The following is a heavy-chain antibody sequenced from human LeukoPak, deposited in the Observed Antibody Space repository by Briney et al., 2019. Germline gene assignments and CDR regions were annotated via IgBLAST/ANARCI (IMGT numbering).Heavy chain of an antibody. V-gene: IGHV3-23*01. J-gene: IGHJ5*02. CDR1: GFTFNNFA. CDR2: VNFRGTIS. D-gene: IGHD3-10*01. Sequence: AGGSLRLSCAASGFTFNNFAMNWVRQAPGKGLEWVSSVNFRGTISYYADSVKGRFTISRDNSKNTLFLQMNSLRDEDTAVYYCARGVIWFGESPKNWLGPDPWGQGTLVTVSS. CDR3: ARGVIWFGESPKNWLGPDP.